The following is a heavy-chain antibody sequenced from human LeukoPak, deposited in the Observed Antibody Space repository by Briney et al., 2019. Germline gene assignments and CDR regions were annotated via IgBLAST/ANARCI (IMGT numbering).Heavy chain of an antibody. J-gene: IGHJ5*02. CDR3: ARRGYSYGYNWFDP. Sequence: GSLRLSCAASGFTFSSYAMSWIRQPPGKGLEWIGSIYYSGRTDYNPSLKSRVTISVDTSRNQFSLKLSSVTAADTAVYYCARRGYSYGYNWFDPWGQGTLVTVSS. CDR1: GFTFSSYA. V-gene: IGHV4-39*01. D-gene: IGHD5-18*01. CDR2: IYYSGRT.